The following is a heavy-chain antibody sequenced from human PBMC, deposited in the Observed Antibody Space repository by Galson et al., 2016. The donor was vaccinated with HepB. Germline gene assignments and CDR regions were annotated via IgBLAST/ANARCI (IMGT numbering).Heavy chain of an antibody. Sequence: LRLSCAASGFTFSSYGMSWVRQAPGQGLEWVSSISPGGSTYTDSVKGRFTISRDNSRNTLYLEMNSLRAEDTAVYYCAKRGGLKYYFDCWGQGTLVTVSS. CDR2: ISPGGST. CDR3: AKRGGLKYYFDC. CDR1: GFTFSSYG. V-gene: IGHV3-23*01. J-gene: IGHJ4*02. D-gene: IGHD2-15*01.